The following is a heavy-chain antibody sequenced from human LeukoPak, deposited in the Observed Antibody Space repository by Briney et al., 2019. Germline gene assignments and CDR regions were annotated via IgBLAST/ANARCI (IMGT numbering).Heavy chain of an antibody. CDR2: IIPIFGTA. CDR1: GYTFTGYY. V-gene: IGHV1-69*13. CDR3: ARGDLYFYGDPSAY. D-gene: IGHD4-17*01. J-gene: IGHJ4*02. Sequence: SVKVSCKASGYTFTGYYMHWVRQAPGQGLEWMGGIIPIFGTANYAQKFQGRVTITADESTSTVYMELSSLRSEDTAVYYCARGDLYFYGDPSAYWGQGTLVTVSS.